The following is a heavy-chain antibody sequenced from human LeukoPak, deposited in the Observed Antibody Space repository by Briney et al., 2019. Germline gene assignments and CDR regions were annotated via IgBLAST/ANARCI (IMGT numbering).Heavy chain of an antibody. CDR1: GGSISSGDYY. J-gene: IGHJ5*02. V-gene: IGHV4-30-4*01. Sequence: PSQTLSLTCTVSGGSISSGDYYWSWIRQPPGRGLEWIGYIYYSGSTYYNSSLKSRVTISVDTSENQFSLKLSSVTAADTAVYYCARDIAALGTAFDPWGQGTLVTVSS. CDR2: IYYSGST. D-gene: IGHD6-6*01. CDR3: ARDIAALGTAFDP.